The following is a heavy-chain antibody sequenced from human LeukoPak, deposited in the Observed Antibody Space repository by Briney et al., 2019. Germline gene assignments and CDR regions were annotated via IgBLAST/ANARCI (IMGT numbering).Heavy chain of an antibody. CDR3: ARVHYDYGDYCIDY. V-gene: IGHV4-39*07. Sequence: KPSETLSLTCTYSGGSISSSSYHWGWIRQSPGKGLEWVASVFFNGDTYYNPSLKSRVTISVDTSKNQFYLKLSSVTAADTAMYYCARVHYDYGDYCIDYWGQGTLVTVSS. J-gene: IGHJ4*02. CDR2: VFFNGDT. CDR1: GGSISSSSYH. D-gene: IGHD4-17*01.